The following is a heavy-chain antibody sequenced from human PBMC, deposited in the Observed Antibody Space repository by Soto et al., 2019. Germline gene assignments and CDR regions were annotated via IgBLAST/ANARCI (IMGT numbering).Heavy chain of an antibody. CDR3: ARDLKRAYYYDSSGLNFDY. J-gene: IGHJ4*02. Sequence: PGGSLRLSCAASGFTFSSYSMNWVRQAPGKGLEWVSSISSSSSYIYYADSVKGRFTIPRDNAKNSLYLQMNSLRAEDTAVYYCARDLKRAYYYDSSGLNFDYWGQGXLVTVYS. V-gene: IGHV3-21*01. D-gene: IGHD3-22*01. CDR1: GFTFSSYS. CDR2: ISSSSSYI.